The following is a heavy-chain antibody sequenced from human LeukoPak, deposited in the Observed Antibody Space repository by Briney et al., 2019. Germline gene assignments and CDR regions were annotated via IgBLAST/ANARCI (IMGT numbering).Heavy chain of an antibody. Sequence: PSETLSLTCTVSGGSISSYYRSWIRQPPGKGLEWIGYIYYSGSTNYNPSLKSRVTISVDTSNNQFSLKLSSVTTADTAVYYCARDRGYSYTDYWGQGTLVTVSS. V-gene: IGHV4-59*01. CDR3: ARDRGYSYTDY. J-gene: IGHJ4*02. CDR1: GGSISSYY. D-gene: IGHD5-18*01. CDR2: IYYSGST.